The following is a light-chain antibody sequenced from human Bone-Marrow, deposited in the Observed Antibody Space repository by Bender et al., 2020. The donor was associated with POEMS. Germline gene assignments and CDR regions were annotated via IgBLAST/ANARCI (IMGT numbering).Light chain of an antibody. CDR2: TTN. CDR1: TGAVTSSEY. Sequence: QTVVTQEPSLTVSPGGTVTLTCASSTGAVTSSEYPSWFQQKPGQAPRVLIYTTNKKQSWTPARFSGSLLGGKAALTLSDVRPEEEADYYCFLAQGSARIFGGGTKLTVL. V-gene: IGLV7-43*01. J-gene: IGLJ2*01. CDR3: FLAQGSARI.